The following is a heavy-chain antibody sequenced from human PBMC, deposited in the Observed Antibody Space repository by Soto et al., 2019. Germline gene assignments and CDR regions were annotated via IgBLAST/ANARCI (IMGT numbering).Heavy chain of an antibody. Sequence: QVQLVESGGGVVQPGRSLRLSCAASGFTFSSYAMHWVRQAPGKGLEWVAVISYDGSNKYYADSVKGRFTISRDNSKNTLYLQMNRLRAEDTAVYYCARVDDSSGYYLNYFDYWGQGTLVTVSS. V-gene: IGHV3-30-3*01. CDR3: ARVDDSSGYYLNYFDY. CDR2: ISYDGSNK. J-gene: IGHJ4*02. D-gene: IGHD3-22*01. CDR1: GFTFSSYA.